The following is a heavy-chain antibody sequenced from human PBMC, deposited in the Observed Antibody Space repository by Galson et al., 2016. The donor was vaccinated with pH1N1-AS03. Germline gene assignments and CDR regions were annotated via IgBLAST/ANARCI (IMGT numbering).Heavy chain of an antibody. V-gene: IGHV1-46*01. D-gene: IGHD4/OR15-4a*01. CDR3: ARVSAGLTGYYYAMDV. Sequence: SVKVSCKASGYTFTSYYIHWVRQAPGQGREWMGIINPSDGNTNYAQRFQGRVTMTRDTSTSTVYMELSSLRSDDTAVYYWARVSAGLTGYYYAMDVWGQGTTVTVSS. CDR1: GYTFTSYY. CDR2: INPSDGNT. J-gene: IGHJ6*02.